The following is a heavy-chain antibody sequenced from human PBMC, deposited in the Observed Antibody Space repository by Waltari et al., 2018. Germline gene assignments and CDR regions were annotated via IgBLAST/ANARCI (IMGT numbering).Heavy chain of an antibody. CDR1: GFTFSSYW. Sequence: VQLVESGGGLVQPGGSLRLSCAASGFTFSSYWMSWVRQAPGKGLEWIGEINQSGSTNYNPSLKSRVTISVDTSKNQFSLKLSSVTAADTAVYYCARARYYYYGMDVWGQGTTVTVSS. CDR3: ARARYYYYGMDV. J-gene: IGHJ6*02. CDR2: INQSGST. V-gene: IGHV4-34*01.